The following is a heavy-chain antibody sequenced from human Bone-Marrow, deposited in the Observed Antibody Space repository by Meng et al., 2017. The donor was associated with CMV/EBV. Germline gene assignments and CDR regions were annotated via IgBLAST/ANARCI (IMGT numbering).Heavy chain of an antibody. J-gene: IGHJ5*02. D-gene: IGHD2-2*01. Sequence: QVQLVQSGAEVKKPGASVKVSCKASGYTFTGYYMHWVRQAPGQGLEWMGIINPSGGSTSYAQKFQGRVTMTRDTSTSTVYMELSSLRSEDTAVYYCARDLVVVPAANNWFDPWGQGTLVTVSS. CDR2: INPSGGST. CDR1: GYTFTGYY. CDR3: ARDLVVVPAANNWFDP. V-gene: IGHV1-46*01.